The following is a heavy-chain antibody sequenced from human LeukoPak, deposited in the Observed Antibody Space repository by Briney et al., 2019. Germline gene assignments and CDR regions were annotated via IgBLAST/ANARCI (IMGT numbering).Heavy chain of an antibody. CDR2: IVVGSGNT. Sequence: ASVKVSCKASGFTFTSSAVQWVRQARGQRLEWIGWIVVGSGNTNYAQKFQERVTITRDMSTSTAYMELSSLRSEDTAVYYCAADIGIAARPLWAFDIWGQGTMVTVSS. CDR3: AADIGIAARPLWAFDI. V-gene: IGHV1-58*01. CDR1: GFTFTSSA. D-gene: IGHD6-6*01. J-gene: IGHJ3*02.